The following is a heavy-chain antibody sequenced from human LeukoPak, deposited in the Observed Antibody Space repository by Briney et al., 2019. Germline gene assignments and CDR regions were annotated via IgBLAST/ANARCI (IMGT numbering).Heavy chain of an antibody. D-gene: IGHD4-11*01. V-gene: IGHV4-4*02. J-gene: IGHJ4*02. Sequence: KASETLSLTCAVSGGSISSSNWWSWVRQPPGKGLEWIGEIYHSGSANYNPSLKSRVTISVDKSKDQFSLKLSSVTAADTAVYYCARRTVFPYYFDYWGQGTLVTVSS. CDR1: GGSISSSNW. CDR2: IYHSGSA. CDR3: ARRTVFPYYFDY.